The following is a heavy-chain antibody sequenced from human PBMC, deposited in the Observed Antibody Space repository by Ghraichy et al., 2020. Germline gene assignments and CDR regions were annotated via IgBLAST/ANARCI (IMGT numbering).Heavy chain of an antibody. CDR2: ISSSSGDI. J-gene: IGHJ3*02. Sequence: GGSLRLSCAASGFTFSISRMNWVRQAPGKGLEWVSCISSSSGDIYYANSVRGRFTISINNARNSVDLQMNSLRAEDTAVYYCATYSNYGSDGFDIWGQGTMVTVSS. D-gene: IGHD4-11*01. V-gene: IGHV3-21*01. CDR1: GFTFSISR. CDR3: ATYSNYGSDGFDI.